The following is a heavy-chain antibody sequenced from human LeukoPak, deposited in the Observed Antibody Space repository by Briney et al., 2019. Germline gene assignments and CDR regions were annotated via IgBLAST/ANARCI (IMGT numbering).Heavy chain of an antibody. CDR3: ARKYYDSSGYYYRIPNWYFDL. D-gene: IGHD3-22*01. Sequence: GGSLRLPCAASGFTFSSYWMSWVRQAPGKGLEWVANIKQDGSEKYYVDSVKGRFTISRDNAKNSLYLQMNSLRAEDTAVYYCARKYYDSSGYYYRIPNWYFDLWGRGTLVTVSS. V-gene: IGHV3-7*05. CDR1: GFTFSSYW. CDR2: IKQDGSEK. J-gene: IGHJ2*01.